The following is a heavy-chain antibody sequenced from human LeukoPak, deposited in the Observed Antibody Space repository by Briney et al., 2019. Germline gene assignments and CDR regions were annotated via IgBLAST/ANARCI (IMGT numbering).Heavy chain of an antibody. D-gene: IGHD3-3*01. CDR2: ISGSGGST. CDR3: AKAQSFYFGVVIIPSFDY. Sequence: GGSLRLSCAASGFTFSSYAMSWVRQAPGKGLEWVSAISGSGGSTYYADSVKGRFTISRDNSKNTLYLQMNSLRAEDTAVYYCAKAQSFYFGVVIIPSFDYWGQRTLVTVSS. V-gene: IGHV3-23*01. J-gene: IGHJ4*02. CDR1: GFTFSSYA.